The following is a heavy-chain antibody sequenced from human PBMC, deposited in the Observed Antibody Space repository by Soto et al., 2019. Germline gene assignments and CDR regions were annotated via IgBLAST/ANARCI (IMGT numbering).Heavy chain of an antibody. CDR3: ASRGGDY. Sequence: PGGSLRLSCVASGFAFSTYSMNWVRQPPGKGLEWVSYISATSGRSSTMYYADSVTGRFTISRDDAKNSLYLHMNSLRDEDTAVYYCASRGGDYWGQGTLVTVSS. CDR1: GFAFSTYS. CDR2: ISATSGRSSTM. J-gene: IGHJ4*02. V-gene: IGHV3-48*02. D-gene: IGHD6-25*01.